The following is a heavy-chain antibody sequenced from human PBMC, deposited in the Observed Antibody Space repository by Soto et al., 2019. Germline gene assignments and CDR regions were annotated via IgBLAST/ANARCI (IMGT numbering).Heavy chain of an antibody. CDR3: AGDWGRGDY. Sequence: GGSLRLSCAASGFTFDDYAMHWVRQAPGKGLEWVSGISWNSGSIGYADSVKGRFTISRDNAKNSLYLQMNSLRAEDTALYYCAGDWGRGDYWGQGTLVTVSA. J-gene: IGHJ4*02. CDR1: GFTFDDYA. D-gene: IGHD7-27*01. V-gene: IGHV3-9*01. CDR2: ISWNSGSI.